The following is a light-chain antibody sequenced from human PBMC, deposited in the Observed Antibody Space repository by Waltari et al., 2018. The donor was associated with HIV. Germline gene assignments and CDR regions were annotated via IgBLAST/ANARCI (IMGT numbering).Light chain of an antibody. J-gene: IGLJ3*02. CDR1: ISELARTT. CDR2: SND. Sequence: QSVLTQPPSASGTPGQRVTISCSVSISELARTTVKWYQQLPGTAPNLIIYSNDQRPSGVPDRFSGSKSGTSASLAISGLRSEDEADYYCATWDDSLDGPMFGGGTKLTVL. V-gene: IGLV1-44*01. CDR3: ATWDDSLDGPM.